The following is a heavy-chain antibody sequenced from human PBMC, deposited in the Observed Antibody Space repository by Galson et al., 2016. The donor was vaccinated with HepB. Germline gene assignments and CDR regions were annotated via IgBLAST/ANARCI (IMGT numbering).Heavy chain of an antibody. CDR1: GYTFSNYG. CDR3: TRVPNYDYVWVSYRYGYYHGMDV. V-gene: IGHV1-18*01. CDR2: ISGYSGNT. J-gene: IGHJ6*02. Sequence: SVKVSCKASGYTFSNYGITWVRQAPGQGPEWMGWISGYSGNTKYAQKFQARVTMTTDTSTTTAYTELRSLRSDDTAVYYCTRVPNYDYVWVSYRYGYYHGMDVWGQGTTVTVSS. D-gene: IGHD3-16*02.